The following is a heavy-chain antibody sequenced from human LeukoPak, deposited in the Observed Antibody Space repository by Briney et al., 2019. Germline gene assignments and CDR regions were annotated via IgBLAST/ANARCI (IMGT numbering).Heavy chain of an antibody. J-gene: IGHJ4*02. Sequence: GGSLRLSCAASGFTVSTNYMSWVRQAPGKGLEWVSVIYSGGTTYYADSVKGRFNISRDNSKNTLDLQMNSLRAEDTAVYYCARYDYGRSGFDYWGQGTLVTVSS. CDR1: GFTVSTNY. D-gene: IGHD5-12*01. CDR2: IYSGGTT. CDR3: ARYDYGRSGFDY. V-gene: IGHV3-66*01.